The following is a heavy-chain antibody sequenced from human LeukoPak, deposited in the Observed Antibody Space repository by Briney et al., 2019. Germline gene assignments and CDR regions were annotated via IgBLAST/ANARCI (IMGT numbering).Heavy chain of an antibody. CDR1: GYTFTSYY. D-gene: IGHD3-9*01. CDR2: INPSGGST. Sequence: ASVKVFCKASGYTFTSYYMHCVRQAPGQGLEWMGIINPSGGSTSYAQKFQGRVTMTRDTSTSTVYMELSSLRSEDTAVYYCARGVRYFDWLVVVEFGMDVWGKGTTVTVSS. CDR3: ARGVRYFDWLVVVEFGMDV. V-gene: IGHV1-46*01. J-gene: IGHJ6*04.